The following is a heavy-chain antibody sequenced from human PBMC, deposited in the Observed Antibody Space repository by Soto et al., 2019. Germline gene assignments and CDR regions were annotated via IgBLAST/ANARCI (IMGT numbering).Heavy chain of an antibody. CDR2: ISGSGGST. J-gene: IGHJ6*02. CDR3: AKDPYSSSSHYYYYYGMDV. D-gene: IGHD6-6*01. CDR1: GFAFSSYA. Sequence: GGSLRLSCAASGFAFSSYAMSWVRQAPGEGLEWVSAISGSGGSTYYADSVKGRFTISRDNSKNTLYLQMNSLRAEDTAVYYCAKDPYSSSSHYYYYYGMDVWGQGTTVTVSS. V-gene: IGHV3-23*01.